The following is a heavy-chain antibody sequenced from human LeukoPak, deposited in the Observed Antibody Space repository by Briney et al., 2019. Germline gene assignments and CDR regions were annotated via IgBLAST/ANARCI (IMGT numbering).Heavy chain of an antibody. CDR2: ISYDGSNK. D-gene: IGHD2-8*01. J-gene: IGHJ4*02. Sequence: GGSLRVSCAASGFTFSSYGMHCVRQAPGKGLEWVAVISYDGSNKYYADSVKGRFTISRDNSKNTLYLQMNSLRAEDTAVYYCAKDASTGWYASSPNYWGQGTLVTVSS. CDR3: AKDASTGWYASSPNY. CDR1: GFTFSSYG. V-gene: IGHV3-30*18.